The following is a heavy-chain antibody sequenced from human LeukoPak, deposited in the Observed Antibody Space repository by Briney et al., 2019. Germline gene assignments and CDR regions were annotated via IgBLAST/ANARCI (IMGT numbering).Heavy chain of an antibody. CDR3: ARSAYSGFDI. Sequence: SETLSLTCIMSGASINTYHWSWIRQSAGKGLEWIGRFYATEGTHYNPSLSSRATLSIDTSKNHFSLKLSSVTAADTAVYYCARSAYSGFDIWGQGTMVTVSS. CDR2: FYATEGT. CDR1: GASINTYH. J-gene: IGHJ3*02. V-gene: IGHV4-4*07. D-gene: IGHD5-12*01.